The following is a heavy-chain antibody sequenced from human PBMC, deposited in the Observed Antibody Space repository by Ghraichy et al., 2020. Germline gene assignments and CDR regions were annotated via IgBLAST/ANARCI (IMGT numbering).Heavy chain of an antibody. CDR1: GFTFSSNS. V-gene: IGHV3-23*01. J-gene: IGHJ4*02. Sequence: GSLRLSCAASGFTFSSNSMSWVRQAPGKGLEWVSVISGSGGITHYADSVKGWFTISRDNSKNTVFLQMNSLRAEDTAVYYCGKESPLCGGGCNSLLDYWGQGNLVTVSS. D-gene: IGHD2-15*01. CDR2: ISGSGGIT. CDR3: GKESPLCGGGCNSLLDY.